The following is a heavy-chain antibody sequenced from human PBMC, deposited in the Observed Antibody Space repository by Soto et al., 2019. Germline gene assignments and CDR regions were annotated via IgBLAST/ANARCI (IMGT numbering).Heavy chain of an antibody. Sequence: GGSLRLSCAASGFTFSSYAMSWVRQAPGKGLEWVSAISGSGGSTYYADSVKGRFTISRDNAKNSLYLQMTSLRAEDTAVYYCASKRLYFYGLDVWGQGTTVTVSS. CDR3: ASKRLYFYGLDV. V-gene: IGHV3-23*01. CDR1: GFTFSSYA. CDR2: ISGSGGST. J-gene: IGHJ6*02.